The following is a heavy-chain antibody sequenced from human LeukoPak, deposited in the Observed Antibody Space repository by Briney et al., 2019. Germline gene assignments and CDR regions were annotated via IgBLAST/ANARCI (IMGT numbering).Heavy chain of an antibody. Sequence: GASVKVSCTASGHTFTTYYVHLVRQAPGQGLGWMGVINPSGDGTNYPQRFQGRVTLTRDTSTSTVYMELSSLRSEDTAIYYCAKETPNTGWFDPWGQGTLVTVSS. CDR2: INPSGDGT. CDR1: GHTFTTYY. J-gene: IGHJ5*02. V-gene: IGHV1-46*01. CDR3: AKETPNTGWFDP. D-gene: IGHD1-14*01.